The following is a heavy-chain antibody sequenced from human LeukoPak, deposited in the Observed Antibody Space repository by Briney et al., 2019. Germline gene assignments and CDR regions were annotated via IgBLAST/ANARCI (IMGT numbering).Heavy chain of an antibody. J-gene: IGHJ4*02. V-gene: IGHV3-23*01. CDR2: ISGSGGST. CDR1: GFTFSSFA. Sequence: GGSLRLTCAASGFTFSSFAMSWVRQAPGKGLEWVSAISGSGGSTYYADSVKGRFTISRDNSKNTLYLQMNSLRAADTAVYYCAKEVVVAANPFDYWGQGTLVTVSS. D-gene: IGHD2-15*01. CDR3: AKEVVVAANPFDY.